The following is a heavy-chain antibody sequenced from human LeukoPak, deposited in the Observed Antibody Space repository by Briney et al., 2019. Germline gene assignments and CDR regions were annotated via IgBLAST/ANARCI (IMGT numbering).Heavy chain of an antibody. D-gene: IGHD2-21*01. Sequence: SETLSLTCAVSGYSISSGYYWGWIRQPPGKGLEWIGSIYHSGSTYYNPSLKTRVTISVDTSKNQFSLKLSSVTAADTAVYYCARRGFYSGVDYWGQGTLVTVSS. J-gene: IGHJ4*02. CDR3: ARRGFYSGVDY. CDR1: GYSISSGYY. CDR2: IYHSGST. V-gene: IGHV4-38-2*01.